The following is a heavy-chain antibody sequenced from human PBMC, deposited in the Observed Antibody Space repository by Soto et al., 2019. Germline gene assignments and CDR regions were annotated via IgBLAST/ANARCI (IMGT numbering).Heavy chain of an antibody. Sequence: QVQLQQSGPGLVKPSQTLSLTCAITGDSVSSNSAGWRWVRQSPSRGLEWLGRTYYRSKWYYEYAVSVRGRITTNPDTSKNQYSLQLNSVAPEDTAVYFCARGEQYSGRIFDYWGQGTLVTVSS. CDR3: ARGEQYSGRIFDY. CDR1: GDSVSSNSAG. CDR2: TYYRSKWYY. V-gene: IGHV6-1*01. D-gene: IGHD1-26*01. J-gene: IGHJ4*01.